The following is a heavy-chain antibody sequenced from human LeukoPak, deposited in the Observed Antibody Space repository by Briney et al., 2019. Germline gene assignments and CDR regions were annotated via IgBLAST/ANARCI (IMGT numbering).Heavy chain of an antibody. D-gene: IGHD5-12*01. CDR2: IYYSGGTGDT. CDR1: GGPISDYY. J-gene: IGHJ4*02. CDR3: ARDNYIVATIDY. Sequence: SETLSLTCSVSGGPISDYYWSWIRQSPAEGLEWIGYIYYSGGTGDTNYNPSLNIGVTISVDASKNQFSLKLNSVTAADTAVYYCARDNYIVATIDYWGQGTLVTVSS. V-gene: IGHV4-59*01.